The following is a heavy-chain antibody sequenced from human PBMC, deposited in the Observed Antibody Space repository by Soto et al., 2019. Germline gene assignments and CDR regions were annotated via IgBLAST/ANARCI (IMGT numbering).Heavy chain of an antibody. J-gene: IGHJ5*02. Sequence: ASVKVSCKASGYTFTNYYIHWVRQAPGQGLEWMGIMNPGTGSATFTQRFQGRLTMTRDTSTSTAYMELRSLRSDDTAVYYCARVVGALGHWFDPWGQGTLVTVSS. V-gene: IGHV1-46*01. CDR2: MNPGTGSA. CDR1: GYTFTNYY. CDR3: ARVVGALGHWFDP. D-gene: IGHD1-26*01.